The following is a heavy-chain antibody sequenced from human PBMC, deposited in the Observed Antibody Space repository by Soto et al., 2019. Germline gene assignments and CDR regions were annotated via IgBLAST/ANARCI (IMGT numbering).Heavy chain of an antibody. CDR2: INPNTGST. CDR1: GYTFTSYY. CDR3: ARPYYYVMAV. J-gene: IGHJ6*02. Sequence: ASVKVSCKASGYTFTSYYMHWVRQAPGQGLEWMGVINPNTGSTGFPQRFQGRVTMTRDTSTSTVYMELSSLRSDDTAVYYCARPYYYVMAVWGQGTTVTVSS. V-gene: IGHV1-46*01.